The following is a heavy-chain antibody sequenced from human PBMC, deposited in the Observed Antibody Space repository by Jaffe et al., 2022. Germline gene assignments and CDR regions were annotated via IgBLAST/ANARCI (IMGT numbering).Heavy chain of an antibody. D-gene: IGHD3-3*01. J-gene: IGHJ6*03. CDR3: ARVGPSITIFGVVIPGEYYYYYMDV. V-gene: IGHV1-2*06. CDR2: INPNSGGT. CDR1: GYTFTGYY. Sequence: QVQLVQSGAEVKKPGASVKVSCKASGYTFTGYYMHWVRQAPGQGLEWMGRINPNSGGTNYAQKFQGRVTMTRDTSISTAYMELSRLRSDDTAVYYCARVGPSITIFGVVIPGEYYYYYMDVWGKGTTVTVSS.